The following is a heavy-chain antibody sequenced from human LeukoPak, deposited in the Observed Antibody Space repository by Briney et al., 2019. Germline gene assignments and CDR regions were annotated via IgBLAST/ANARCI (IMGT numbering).Heavy chain of an antibody. CDR1: GFTLSSYW. D-gene: IGHD6-13*01. CDR2: INSDGSST. Sequence: GGSLRLSCAASGFTLSSYWMHWVRQAPGKGLVWVSRINSDGSSTSYADSVKGRFTISRDNAKNTLYLQMNSLRAEDTAVYYCARGARVAAAGYYYGMDVWGQGTTVTVSS. CDR3: ARGARVAAAGYYYGMDV. J-gene: IGHJ6*02. V-gene: IGHV3-74*01.